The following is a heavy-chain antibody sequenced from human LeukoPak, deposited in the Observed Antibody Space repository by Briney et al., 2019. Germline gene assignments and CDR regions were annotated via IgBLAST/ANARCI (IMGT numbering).Heavy chain of an antibody. V-gene: IGHV4-59*01. J-gene: IGHJ4*02. D-gene: IGHD3-22*01. CDR2: IYYSGST. CDR1: GGSISSYY. CDR3: ASADSSGYASFDY. Sequence: SETLSLTCTVSGGSISSYYWSWIRQPPGKGLEWIGYIYYSGSTNYNPSLKSRVTISVDTSKNQFSPKLSSVTAADTAVYYCASADSSGYASFDYWGQGTLVTVSS.